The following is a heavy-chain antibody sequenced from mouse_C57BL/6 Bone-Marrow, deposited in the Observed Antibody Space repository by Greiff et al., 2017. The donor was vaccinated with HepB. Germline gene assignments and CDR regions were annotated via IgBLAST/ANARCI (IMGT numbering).Heavy chain of an antibody. CDR2: IRLKSDNYAT. V-gene: IGHV6-3*01. CDR3: TEAVYYDY. CDR1: GFTFSNYW. J-gene: IGHJ2*01. Sequence: EVKVVESGGGLVQPGGSMKLSCVASGFTFSNYWMNWVRQSPEKGLEWVAQIRLKSDNYATHYAESVKGRFTISRDDSKSSVYLQMNNLRAEDTGIYYCTEAVYYDYWGQGTTLTVSS.